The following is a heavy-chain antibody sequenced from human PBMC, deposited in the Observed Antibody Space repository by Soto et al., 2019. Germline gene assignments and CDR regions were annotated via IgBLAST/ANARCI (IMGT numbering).Heavy chain of an antibody. J-gene: IGHJ6*02. CDR2: IKQDGSEK. CDR3: ARDSITYGMDV. Sequence: GGSLRLSCAASGFTFSSYLMSWVRQAPGKGLEWVANIKQDGSEKYYVDSVKGRFTISRDNAKNSLYLQMNSLRAEDTAVYYCARDSITYGMDVWGQGTTVTVSS. CDR1: GFTFSSYL. V-gene: IGHV3-7*05. D-gene: IGHD3-10*01.